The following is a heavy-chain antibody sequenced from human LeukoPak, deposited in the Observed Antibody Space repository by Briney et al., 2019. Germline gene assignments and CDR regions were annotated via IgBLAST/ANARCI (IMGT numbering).Heavy chain of an antibody. CDR3: ARDLSGVTGYTYGRGIDY. CDR1: GFTFSNYF. CDR2: ISASGGST. D-gene: IGHD5-18*01. J-gene: IGHJ4*02. V-gene: IGHV3-23*01. Sequence: GGSLRLSCAGSGFTFSNYFLTWVRQAPGKGLEWVSAISASGGSTYYADSVKGRFTISRDNAKTSLYLQMNSLRAEDTAVYYCARDLSGVTGYTYGRGIDYWGQGTLVTVSS.